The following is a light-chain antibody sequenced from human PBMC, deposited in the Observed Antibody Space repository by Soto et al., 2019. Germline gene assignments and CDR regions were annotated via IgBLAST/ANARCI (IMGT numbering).Light chain of an antibody. Sequence: QSARTQPRSVSGSPGQSVTVSCTGTSSDVGGYNYVSWYQQHPGKAPKLMIYDVSKRPSGVPDRFSGSKSGNTASLTISGLQAEDEADYYCCSYAGSYYVFGTATKVTVL. CDR3: CSYAGSYYV. CDR2: DVS. J-gene: IGLJ1*01. CDR1: SSDVGGYNY. V-gene: IGLV2-11*01.